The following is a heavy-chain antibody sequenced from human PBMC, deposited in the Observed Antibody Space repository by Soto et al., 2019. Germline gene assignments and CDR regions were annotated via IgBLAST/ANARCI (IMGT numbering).Heavy chain of an antibody. V-gene: IGHV4-30-4*01. CDR3: ARVWDYGSGSYYVDY. D-gene: IGHD3-10*01. J-gene: IGHJ4*02. CDR1: GGSISSGDYY. Sequence: SETLSLTCTVSGGSISSGDYYWSWIRQPPGKGLEWIGYIYYSGSTYYNPSLKSRVTISVDTSKNQFSLKLSSVTAADTAVYYCARVWDYGSGSYYVDYWGQGTLVTVSS. CDR2: IYYSGST.